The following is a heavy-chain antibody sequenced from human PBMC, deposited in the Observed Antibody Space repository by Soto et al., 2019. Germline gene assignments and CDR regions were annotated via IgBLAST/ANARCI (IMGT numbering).Heavy chain of an antibody. CDR3: ASGLLAVVDAGYFDY. J-gene: IGHJ4*02. D-gene: IGHD6-19*01. Sequence: QVQLQQWGAGLLKPSETLSLTCAVYGGSFSGYYWSWIRQPPGKGLEWIGEINHSGSTNYNPSLKSRVTISVDTSKNQFSLKLSSVTAADTAVYYCASGLLAVVDAGYFDYWGQGTLVTVSS. V-gene: IGHV4-34*01. CDR2: INHSGST. CDR1: GGSFSGYY.